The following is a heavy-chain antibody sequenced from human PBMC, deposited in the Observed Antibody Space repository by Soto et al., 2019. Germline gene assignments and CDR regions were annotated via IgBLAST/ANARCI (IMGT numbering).Heavy chain of an antibody. CDR1: GGSISSSSYY. V-gene: IGHV4-39*01. CDR2: IYYSGST. J-gene: IGHJ4*02. CDR3: ARHHASGWYYFDY. D-gene: IGHD6-19*01. Sequence: LSLTCTVSGGSISSSSYYWGWIRQPPGKGLEWIGSIYYSGSTYYNPSLKSRVTISVDTSKNQFSLKLSSVTAADTAVYYCARHHASGWYYFDYWGQGTLVTVS.